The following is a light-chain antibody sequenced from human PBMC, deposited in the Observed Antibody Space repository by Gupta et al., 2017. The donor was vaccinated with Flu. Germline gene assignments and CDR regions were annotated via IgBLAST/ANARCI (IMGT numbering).Light chain of an antibody. J-gene: IGKJ1*01. Sequence: GTLSLSPGEGATVSCRASQTVTSDYLAWYQQKPGQAPRLLIFGASSRATGVPDRFSGRGSGTNFTLIISRLEPDDFAIYYCQQYDGSVWTFGQGTKVEIK. CDR1: QTVTSDY. CDR2: GAS. V-gene: IGKV3-20*01. CDR3: QQYDGSVWT.